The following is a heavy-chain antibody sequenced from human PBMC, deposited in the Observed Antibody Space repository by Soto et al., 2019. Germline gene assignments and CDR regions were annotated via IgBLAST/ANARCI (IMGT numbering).Heavy chain of an antibody. D-gene: IGHD2-21*02. J-gene: IGHJ6*02. CDR1: GGTFSSYA. V-gene: IGHV1-69*13. CDR3: ASNQVATRVMMTYYYYGMDV. CDR2: IIPIFGTA. Sequence: SVKVSCKASGGTFSSYAISWVRQAPGQGLEWMGGIIPIFGTANYAQKFQGRVTITADESTSTAYMELSSLRSEETAVYYCASNQVATRVMMTYYYYGMDVWGQGTTVTVSS.